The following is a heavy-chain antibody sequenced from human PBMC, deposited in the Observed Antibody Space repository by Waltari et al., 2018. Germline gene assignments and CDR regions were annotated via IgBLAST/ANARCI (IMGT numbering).Heavy chain of an antibody. V-gene: IGHV1-8*01. D-gene: IGHD4-17*01. CDR3: ARGTDYGDYDFQH. CDR1: GYTFTSYD. CDR2: IDPKNGNT. J-gene: IGHJ1*01. Sequence: QVQLVQSGADVKRPGASVMVSCKASGYTFTSYDIHWVRQATGQGLEWMGWIDPKNGNTAHAQKFQGRVTLTRDTSINTAYMDLSSLTSEDTGMYFCARGTDYGDYDFQHWGQGTLVTVSS.